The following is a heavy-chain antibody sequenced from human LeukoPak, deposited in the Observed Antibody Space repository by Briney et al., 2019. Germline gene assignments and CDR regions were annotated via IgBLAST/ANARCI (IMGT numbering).Heavy chain of an antibody. CDR2: INHNGNVN. CDR3: ARGGGLGV. Sequence: GGSLRLSCSASGFTFSTYWMSRVRQAPGKGLEWVASINHNGNVNYYVDSVKGRFTISRDNAKNSLYLQMSNLRAEDTAVYFCARGGGLGVWGQGATVTVSS. J-gene: IGHJ6*02. V-gene: IGHV3-7*03. CDR1: GFTFSTYW. D-gene: IGHD3-16*01.